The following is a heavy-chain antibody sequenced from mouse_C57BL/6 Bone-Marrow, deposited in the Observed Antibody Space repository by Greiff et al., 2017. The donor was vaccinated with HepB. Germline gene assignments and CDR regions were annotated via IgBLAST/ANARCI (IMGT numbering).Heavy chain of an antibody. CDR2: IYPGSGST. Sequence: QVQLQQPGAELVKPGASVKVSCKASGYTFTSYWITWVKQRPGQGLEWIGDIYPGSGSTNYNEKFKSKATLTVDTSSSTAYMQLSSLTSEDSAVYYCARPYYCGSSLPYAMDYWGQGTSVTVSS. CDR1: GYTFTSYW. J-gene: IGHJ4*01. V-gene: IGHV1-55*01. D-gene: IGHD1-1*01. CDR3: ARPYYCGSSLPYAMDY.